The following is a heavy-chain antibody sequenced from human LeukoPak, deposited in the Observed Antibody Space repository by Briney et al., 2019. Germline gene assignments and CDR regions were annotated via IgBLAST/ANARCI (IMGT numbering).Heavy chain of an antibody. D-gene: IGHD4-17*01. CDR3: VHRTTVTSVDH. CDR2: IYGNDDT. J-gene: IGHJ4*02. CDR1: GFSLSTNAVL. Sequence: SGPTLVKPTQTLTLTCTFSGFSLSTNAVLVGWVRQPPGKALEWLAFIYGNDDTRYSPSLGSRLTITKDSSRNQVVLTVTDMDYVDTATYYCVHRTTVTSVDHWGQGTLVTVSS. V-gene: IGHV2-5*01.